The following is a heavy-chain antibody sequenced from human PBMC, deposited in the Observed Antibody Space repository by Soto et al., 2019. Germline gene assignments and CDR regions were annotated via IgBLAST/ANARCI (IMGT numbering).Heavy chain of an antibody. Sequence: SVKVSCKASGYTFTSYGISWVRQAPGQGLEWMGGIIPIFGTANYAQKFRGRVTITADESTSTAYMELSSLRSEDTAVYYCARDRGGLVVVVAAVNDAFDIWGQGTMVTVSS. J-gene: IGHJ3*02. V-gene: IGHV1-69*13. D-gene: IGHD2-15*01. CDR3: ARDRGGLVVVVAAVNDAFDI. CDR2: IIPIFGTA. CDR1: GYTFTSYG.